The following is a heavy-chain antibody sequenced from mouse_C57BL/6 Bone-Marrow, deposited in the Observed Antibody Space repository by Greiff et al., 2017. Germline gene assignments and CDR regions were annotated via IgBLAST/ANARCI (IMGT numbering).Heavy chain of an antibody. J-gene: IGHJ1*03. Sequence: EVKLVESGPGLAKPSQTLSLTCSVTGYSITSDYWNWIRKFPGNKLEYMGYISYSGSTYYNPSLKSRISITRDTSKNQYYLQLNSVTTEDTATYYGARRYYGSSYDWYFDVGGTGTTVTVSS. D-gene: IGHD1-1*01. CDR3: ARRYYGSSYDWYFDV. CDR2: ISYSGST. CDR1: GYSITSDY. V-gene: IGHV3-8*01.